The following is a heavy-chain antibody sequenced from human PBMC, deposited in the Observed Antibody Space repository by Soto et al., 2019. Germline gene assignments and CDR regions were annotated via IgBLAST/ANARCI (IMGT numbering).Heavy chain of an antibody. CDR2: ISSDGTSM. J-gene: IGHJ4*01. Sequence: PGGSLRLSCAASGFRFSDHYMTWIRQAPGKGLEWVSKISSDGTSMYYADSVKGRFTVSRDNAQNSLYLQMNGLRAEDTAVYYCARGPWYDTSGYLFDNWGQGTLLTVAS. CDR1: GFRFSDHY. D-gene: IGHD3-22*01. V-gene: IGHV3-11*01. CDR3: ARGPWYDTSGYLFDN.